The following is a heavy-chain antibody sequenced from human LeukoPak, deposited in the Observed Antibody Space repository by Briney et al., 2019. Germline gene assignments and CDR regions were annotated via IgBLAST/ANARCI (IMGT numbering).Heavy chain of an antibody. D-gene: IGHD3-22*01. Sequence: GESLKISCRGSGYSFTSYWIGWVRQMPGKGLEWMGIIYPGDSDTRYSPSFQGQVTISADKSISTAYLQWSSLKASDTAMYYCARSYYYDSSGIDYWGQGTLVTVSS. CDR2: IYPGDSDT. V-gene: IGHV5-51*01. J-gene: IGHJ4*02. CDR1: GYSFTSYW. CDR3: ARSYYYDSSGIDY.